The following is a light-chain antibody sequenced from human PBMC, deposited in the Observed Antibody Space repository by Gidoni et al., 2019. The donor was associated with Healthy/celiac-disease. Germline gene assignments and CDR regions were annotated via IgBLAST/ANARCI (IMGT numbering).Light chain of an antibody. CDR1: QSVSSN. CDR2: GAS. J-gene: IGKJ4*01. V-gene: IGKV3-15*01. CDR3: QQYNNWPPLT. Sequence: EIVMTQYPATLSVSPGERATLSCRASQSVSSNLAWYQQKPGQAPRLLIYGASTRATGIPARFSGSVSGTEFTLTISSLQSEDFAVYYCQQYNNWPPLTFXGXTKVEIK.